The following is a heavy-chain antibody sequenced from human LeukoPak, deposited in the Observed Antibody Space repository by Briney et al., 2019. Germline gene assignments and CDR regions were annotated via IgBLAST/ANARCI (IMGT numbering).Heavy chain of an antibody. J-gene: IGHJ6*04. V-gene: IGHV1-69*13. CDR1: GGTFSSYA. Sequence: ASVKVSCKASGGTFSSYAISWVRQAPGQGLEWMGGIIPIFGTANYAQKFQGRVTITADESTSTAYTELSSLRSEDTAVYYCARNAVPDRPFSGMDVWGKGTTVTVSS. D-gene: IGHD2-2*01. CDR3: ARNAVPDRPFSGMDV. CDR2: IIPIFGTA.